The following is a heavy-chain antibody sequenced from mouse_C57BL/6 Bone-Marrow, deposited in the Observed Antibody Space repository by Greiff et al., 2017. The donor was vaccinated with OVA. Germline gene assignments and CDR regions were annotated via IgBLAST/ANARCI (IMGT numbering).Heavy chain of an antibody. CDR1: GYTFTDYD. Sequence: VQLQQSGPVLVKPGASVKMSCKASGYTFTDYDMTWVQQSHGKSLEWIGVINPYNGGTSYNQKFKGKATLTVDKSSSTAYMELNSLTSEDSAVYYCARQLRDGYWGQGTTLTVSS. CDR3: ARQLRDGY. D-gene: IGHD3-1*01. CDR2: INPYNGGT. V-gene: IGHV1-19*01. J-gene: IGHJ2*01.